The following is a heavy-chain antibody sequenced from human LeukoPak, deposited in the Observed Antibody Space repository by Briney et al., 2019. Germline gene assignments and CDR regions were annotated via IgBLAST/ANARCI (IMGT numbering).Heavy chain of an antibody. CDR1: GFTFSSAW. CDR3: ARILYGSGSYGAFDI. CDR2: ITDDATT. D-gene: IGHD3-10*01. V-gene: IGHV3-74*03. Sequence: HPGGSLRLSCAASGFTFSSAWMHWVRQAPGTGLVWVSRITDDATTTYADSVKGRFTISRDSAKNSLCLQMNSLRDEDTAVYYCARILYGSGSYGAFDIWGQGTMVTVSS. J-gene: IGHJ3*02.